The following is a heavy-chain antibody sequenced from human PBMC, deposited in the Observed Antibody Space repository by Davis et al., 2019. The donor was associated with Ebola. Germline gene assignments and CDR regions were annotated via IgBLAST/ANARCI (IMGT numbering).Heavy chain of an antibody. CDR3: ARDRGSGSSYKRPYSYGMDV. CDR1: GYTFTSYG. J-gene: IGHJ6*02. Sequence: ASVKVSCKASGYTFTSYGITWVRQAPGQGLEWMGWISAYNGDTSYAQKFQGRVTMTTDTSTSTAYMELRSLRSDDTAVYYCARDRGSGSSYKRPYSYGMDVWGQGTTVTVSS. CDR2: ISAYNGDT. D-gene: IGHD3-10*01. V-gene: IGHV1-18*01.